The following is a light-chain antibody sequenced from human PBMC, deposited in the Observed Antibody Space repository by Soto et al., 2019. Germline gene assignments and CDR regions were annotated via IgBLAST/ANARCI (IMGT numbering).Light chain of an antibody. Sequence: DIQMTQSPSTLSGSVGDRVTITCRASQTISSWLAWYQQKPGKAPKLLIYKASTLKSGVPSRFSGSGSGTEFTLTISSLQPDDFATYYCQRYNSYSEAFGQGIKVDIK. CDR3: QRYNSYSEA. J-gene: IGKJ1*01. CDR2: KAS. V-gene: IGKV1-5*03. CDR1: QTISSW.